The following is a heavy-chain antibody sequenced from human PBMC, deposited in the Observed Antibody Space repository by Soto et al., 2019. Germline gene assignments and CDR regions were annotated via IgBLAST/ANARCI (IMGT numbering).Heavy chain of an antibody. CDR3: ARSRYCSGGSCYPGASYYYYYMDV. D-gene: IGHD2-15*01. Sequence: ASVKVSCKASGYTFTSYDINWVQQATGQGLEWMGWMNPNSGNTGYAQKFQGRVTMTRNTSISTAYMELSSLRSEDTAVYYCARSRYCSGGSCYPGASYYYYYMDVWGKGTTVTVSS. CDR2: MNPNSGNT. V-gene: IGHV1-8*01. CDR1: GYTFTSYD. J-gene: IGHJ6*03.